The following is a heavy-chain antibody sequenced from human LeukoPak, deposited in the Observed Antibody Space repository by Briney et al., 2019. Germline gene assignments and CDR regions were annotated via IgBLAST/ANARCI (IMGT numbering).Heavy chain of an antibody. V-gene: IGHV4-38-2*02. J-gene: IGHJ4*02. Sequence: PSETLSLTCSVSGYSISSGFYWGWIRQPPGKGLEWIGSIYHSGSTYYNSSLKSRVTISVHTTKNQFSLRLSSVTAADTAVYYCARALDYYGSGFHWGQGTLVTVSS. CDR2: IYHSGST. CDR3: ARALDYYGSGFH. CDR1: GYSISSGFY. D-gene: IGHD3-10*01.